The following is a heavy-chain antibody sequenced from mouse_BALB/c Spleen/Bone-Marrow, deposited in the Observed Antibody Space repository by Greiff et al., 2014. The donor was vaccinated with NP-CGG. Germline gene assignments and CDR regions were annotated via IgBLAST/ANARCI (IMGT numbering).Heavy chain of an antibody. Sequence: VQLKESGAELVKPGASVKLSCTASGFNIKDTYMPWVKQRPEQGLEWIGRIDPANGNTKYDPKFQGKATITADTSSNTAYLQLSSLTSEDTAVYYGAPYYYDSSQFAYWGQGTRVTVSA. J-gene: IGHJ3*01. CDR1: GFNIKDTY. D-gene: IGHD1-1*01. CDR3: APYYYDSSQFAY. CDR2: IDPANGNT. V-gene: IGHV14-3*02.